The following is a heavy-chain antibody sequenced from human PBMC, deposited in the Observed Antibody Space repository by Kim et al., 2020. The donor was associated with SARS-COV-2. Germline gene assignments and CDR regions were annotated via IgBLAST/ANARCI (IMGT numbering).Heavy chain of an antibody. V-gene: IGHV4-34*01. CDR2: INHSGST. D-gene: IGHD1-1*01. J-gene: IGHJ2*01. CDR1: GGSFSGYY. Sequence: SETLSLTCAVYGGSFSGYYWSWIRQPPGKGLEWIGEINHSGSTNYNPSLKSRVTISVDTSKNQFSLKLSSVTAADTAVDYCARGTKGTTTGYWYFDPWGR. CDR3: ARGTKGTTTGYWYFDP.